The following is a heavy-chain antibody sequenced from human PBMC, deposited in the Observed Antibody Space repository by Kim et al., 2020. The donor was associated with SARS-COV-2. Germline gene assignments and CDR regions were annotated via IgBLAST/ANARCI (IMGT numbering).Heavy chain of an antibody. J-gene: IGHJ4*02. CDR1: GFPFRNLW. CDR2: IKEDGSET. Sequence: GGSLRLSCAASGFPFRNLWMSWVRQAPGKGLEWVANIKEDGSETYYIDSVKGRFTISRDNAKNSLSLQMNNLRVEDTAVYYCGVVYWGQGVMVTVTS. CDR3: GVVY. V-gene: IGHV3-7*05.